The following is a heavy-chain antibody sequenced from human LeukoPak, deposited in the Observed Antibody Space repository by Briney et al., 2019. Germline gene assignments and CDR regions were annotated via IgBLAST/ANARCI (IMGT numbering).Heavy chain of an antibody. J-gene: IGHJ5*02. Sequence: SETLSLTCTVSGGSISSSSYYWGWIRQPPGKGLGWIGSIYYSGSTYYNPSLKSRVTISVDTSKNQFSLKLSSVTAADTAVYYCAREFVGVVIMEGWFDPWGQGTLVTVSS. D-gene: IGHD3-3*01. CDR3: AREFVGVVIMEGWFDP. V-gene: IGHV4-39*07. CDR1: GGSISSSSYY. CDR2: IYYSGST.